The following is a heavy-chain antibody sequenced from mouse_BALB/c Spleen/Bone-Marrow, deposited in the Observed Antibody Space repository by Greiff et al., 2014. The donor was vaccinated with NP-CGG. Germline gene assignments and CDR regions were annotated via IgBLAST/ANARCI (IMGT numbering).Heavy chain of an antibody. CDR1: GFSLTNYG. CDR3: ARITTATGAMDY. CDR2: IWADGST. D-gene: IGHD1-2*01. J-gene: IGHJ4*01. Sequence: VQLKDSGPGLVAPSQSLSITCTVSGFSLTNYGVHWVRQPPGKGLEWLGVIWADGSTNYNSALMSRLSISEDNSKSQVFFKMNSPQTDDTAMYYCARITTATGAMDYWGQGTSVTVSS. V-gene: IGHV2-9*02.